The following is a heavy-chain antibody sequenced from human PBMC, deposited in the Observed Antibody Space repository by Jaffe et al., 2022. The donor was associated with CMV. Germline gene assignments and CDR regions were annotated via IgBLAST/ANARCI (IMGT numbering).Heavy chain of an antibody. CDR1: GGSFSGYY. D-gene: IGHD4-17*01. J-gene: IGHJ1*01. V-gene: IGHV4-34*01. CDR2: INHSGST. Sequence: QVQLQQWGAGLLKPSETLSLTCAVYGGSFSGYYWSWIRQPPGKGLEWIGEINHSGSTNYNPSLKSRVTISVDTSKNQFSLKLSSVTAADTAVYYCARGLPTTAAEWGYVFQHWGQGTLVTVSS. CDR3: ARGLPTTAAEWGYVFQH.